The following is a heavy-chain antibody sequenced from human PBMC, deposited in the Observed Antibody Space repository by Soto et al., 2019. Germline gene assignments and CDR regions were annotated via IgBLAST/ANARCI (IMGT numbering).Heavy chain of an antibody. D-gene: IGHD5-12*01. CDR3: ARGAATKILVLMYDALEI. CDR2: IIPVFGAA. Sequence: SVKVSCKVSGNTLTKLSMHWVRQAPGQGLEWMGGIIPVFGAANHAQKFQGRVTISADESTRTVNMELSSLRSDDTAVYYCARGAATKILVLMYDALEIWGQGTMVTVSS. J-gene: IGHJ3*02. CDR1: GNTLTKLS. V-gene: IGHV1-69*13.